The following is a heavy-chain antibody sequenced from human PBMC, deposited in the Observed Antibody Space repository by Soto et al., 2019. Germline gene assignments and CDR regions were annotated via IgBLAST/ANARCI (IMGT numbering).Heavy chain of an antibody. V-gene: IGHV3-23*01. J-gene: IGHJ5*02. CDR2: ISGGGGGT. Sequence: GGSLRLSCAASGFTFSSYAMSWVREAPGKGLEWVSAISGGGGGTYYADSVKGRFTISRDNSKNTLYLQMNSLRAEDTAVYYCATVTPRPYSSSWYGWFDPWGQGTLVTVSS. D-gene: IGHD6-13*01. CDR1: GFTFSSYA. CDR3: ATVTPRPYSSSWYGWFDP.